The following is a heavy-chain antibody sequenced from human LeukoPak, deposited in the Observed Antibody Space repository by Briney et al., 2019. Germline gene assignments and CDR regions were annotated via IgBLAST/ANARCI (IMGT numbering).Heavy chain of an antibody. V-gene: IGHV1-2*06. CDR3: AREVKDNSGSFDY. CDR2: INPNSGGT. Sequence: ASVKVSCKASGYTSTSYYMHWVRQAPGQGLEWMGRINPNSGGTNYAQNFQGRVTMTRDTSISTAYMELSRLRSDDTAVYYCAREVKDNSGSFDYWGQGTLVTVSS. CDR1: GYTSTSYY. D-gene: IGHD3-22*01. J-gene: IGHJ4*02.